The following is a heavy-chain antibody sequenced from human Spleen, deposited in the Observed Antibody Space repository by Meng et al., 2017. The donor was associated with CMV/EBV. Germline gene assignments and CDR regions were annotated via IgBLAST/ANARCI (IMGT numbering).Heavy chain of an antibody. Sequence: LSCAASGFKVDGYDMDWGRQAPGKGLEWVSNIKWNGGSTGYADSVKGRFTISRDNAKNFLYLQMNSLRAEDTALYYCARGGNWFDPWGQGTLVTVSS. V-gene: IGHV3-20*04. CDR2: IKWNGGST. CDR1: GFKVDGYD. J-gene: IGHJ5*02. D-gene: IGHD3-16*01. CDR3: ARGGNWFDP.